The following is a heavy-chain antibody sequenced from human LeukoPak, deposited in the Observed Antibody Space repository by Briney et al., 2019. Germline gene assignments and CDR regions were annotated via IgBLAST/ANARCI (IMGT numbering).Heavy chain of an antibody. CDR1: GGSISSYY. Sequence: SETLSLTCTVSGGSISSYYWSWIRQPPGKGLEWIGYIHYSGSTNHYPSLKSRVTISVDTSKNQFSLKLSSVTAADTAVYYCASGDYGDFSRFDFWGQGTLVTVSS. J-gene: IGHJ4*02. V-gene: IGHV4-59*08. D-gene: IGHD4-17*01. CDR3: ASGDYGDFSRFDF. CDR2: IHYSGST.